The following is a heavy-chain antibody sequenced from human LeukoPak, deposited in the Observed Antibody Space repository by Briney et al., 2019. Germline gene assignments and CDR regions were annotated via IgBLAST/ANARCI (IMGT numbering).Heavy chain of an antibody. CDR2: ISGSGGST. CDR1: GFTFSSYA. D-gene: IGHD3-10*01. V-gene: IGHV3-23*01. Sequence: GESLRLSCAASGFTFSSYAMSWVRQAPGKGLEWVSAISGSGGSTYYADSVKGRFTISRDNSKNTLYLQMNSLRAEDTAVYYCAKFGLGASSYFDYWGQGTLVTVSS. CDR3: AKFGLGASSYFDY. J-gene: IGHJ4*02.